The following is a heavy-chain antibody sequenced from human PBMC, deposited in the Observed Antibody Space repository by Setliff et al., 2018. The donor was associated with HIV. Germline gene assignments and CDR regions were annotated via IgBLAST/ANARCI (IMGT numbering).Heavy chain of an antibody. J-gene: IGHJ6*02. CDR1: GGSITSSGYN. Sequence: SETLSLTCIVSGGSITSSGYNWNWIRQHPGKGLEWIGYIYSSGRTSYNPSLQSRVSISIDTSKNQFSLKLDSVIAAGTAVYYCARDEVRYYSGSESVRAGMDVWGQGTAVTVSS. V-gene: IGHV4-31*03. CDR3: ARDEVRYYSGSESVRAGMDV. CDR2: IYSSGRT. D-gene: IGHD3-10*01.